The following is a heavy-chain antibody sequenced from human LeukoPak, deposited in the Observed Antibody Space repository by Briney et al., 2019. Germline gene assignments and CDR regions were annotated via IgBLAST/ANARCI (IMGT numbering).Heavy chain of an antibody. V-gene: IGHV3-23*01. CDR2: ISAGGGTT. Sequence: GGSLRLSCAASGFTFSSFAMSWVRQAPGQGLEWVSAISAGGGTTYYADSVKGRFTISRDNSKNTLYLQMNSLRAEDTAVYFCAKGGVGSGYSTGGYYFDNWGQGTLVTVSS. D-gene: IGHD3-3*01. CDR3: AKGGVGSGYSTGGYYFDN. CDR1: GFTFSSFA. J-gene: IGHJ4*02.